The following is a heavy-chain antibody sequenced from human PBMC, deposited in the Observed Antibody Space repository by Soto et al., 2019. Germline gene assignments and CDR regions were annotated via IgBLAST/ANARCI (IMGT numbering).Heavy chain of an antibody. CDR1: GYSFITYG. J-gene: IGHJ6*02. CDR2: ITPDSGNT. D-gene: IGHD5-18*01. V-gene: IGHV1-18*01. CDR3: AREEFGYNYGAAFYNGMDV. Sequence: QVQLVQSGGEVKRPGASVKVSCKTSGYSFITYGITWVRQAPGQGLEWLGWITPDSGNTNYAQKVQGRVTMTADTSTRTAYMELRGLRSDDTAVYYCAREEFGYNYGAAFYNGMDVWGQGTTVTVSS.